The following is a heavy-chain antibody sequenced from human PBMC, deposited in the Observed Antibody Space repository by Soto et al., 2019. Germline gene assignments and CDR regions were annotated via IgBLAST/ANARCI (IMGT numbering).Heavy chain of an antibody. CDR2: LKSETDGGTT. CDR1: GLTIDNAW. J-gene: IGHJ6*02. Sequence: GGSLRLSCAVSGLTIDNAWVSWVRQAPGKGLEWVGRLKSETDGGTTEYAAPVKGRFTISRDDSQSTLYLQMNSLSTEDTAVYYCITFGYSNRERFDAWGQGTTVTVSS. CDR3: ITFGYSNRERFDA. D-gene: IGHD4-4*01. V-gene: IGHV3-15*01.